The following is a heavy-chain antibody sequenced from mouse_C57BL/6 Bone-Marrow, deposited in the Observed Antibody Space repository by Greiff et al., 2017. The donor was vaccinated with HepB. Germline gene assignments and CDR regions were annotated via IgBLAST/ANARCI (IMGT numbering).Heavy chain of an antibody. Sequence: QVQLQQSGPELVKPGASVKISCKASGYTFTDYYINWVKQRPGQGLEWLGWIFPGSGSTYYNEKFKGKATLTVDKSSSTAYMLLSGLTSEDSAVYFCYDYDRSYFDYWGQGTTLTVSS. J-gene: IGHJ2*01. CDR2: IFPGSGST. V-gene: IGHV1-75*01. D-gene: IGHD2-4*01. CDR1: GYTFTDYY. CDR3: YDYDRSYFDY.